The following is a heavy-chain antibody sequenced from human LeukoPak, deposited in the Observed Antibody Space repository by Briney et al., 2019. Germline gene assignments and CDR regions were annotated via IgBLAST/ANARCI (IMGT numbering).Heavy chain of an antibody. J-gene: IGHJ4*02. V-gene: IGHV3-21*01. D-gene: IGHD6-6*01. CDR1: GFTFSSYE. CDR3: ARGGAARPDY. Sequence: GGSLRLSCAASGFTFSSYEMNWVRQSPGKGLEWISSVSSSSSYIYYIDSVKGRFTISRDNAKNSLYLQMNSLRAEDTAVYYCARGGAARPDYWGRGTLVSVSS. CDR2: VSSSSSYI.